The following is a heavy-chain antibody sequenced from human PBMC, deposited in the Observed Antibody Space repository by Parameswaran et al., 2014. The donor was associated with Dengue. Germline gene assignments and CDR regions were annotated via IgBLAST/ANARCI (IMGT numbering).Heavy chain of an antibody. J-gene: IGHJ4*02. Sequence: WIRQPQEGLEWVAVISYDGSNKYYADSVKGRFTISRDNSKNTLYLQMNSLRAEDTAVYYCARDIVVVPAATSPQFNIVATTFPGYWGQGTLVTVSS. D-gene: IGHD2-2*01. CDR2: ISYDGSNK. CDR3: ARDIVVVPAATSPQFNIVATTFPGY. V-gene: IGHV3-30-3*01.